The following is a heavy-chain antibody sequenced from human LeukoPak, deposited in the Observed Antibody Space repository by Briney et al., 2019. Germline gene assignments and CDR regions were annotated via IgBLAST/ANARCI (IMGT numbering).Heavy chain of an antibody. D-gene: IGHD2-2*01. V-gene: IGHV3-30*03. CDR2: ISYDESDK. CDR3: ARDRGTTPKSYYGTDV. J-gene: IGHJ6*02. CDR1: GFTFSSYA. Sequence: GGSLRLSCAASGFTFSSYALHWVRQAPGRGLEWVALISYDESDKYYADFVKGRFAISRDNFKNTLYLQMNSLRAEDTAVYYCARDRGTTPKSYYGTDVWGQGTTVAVSS.